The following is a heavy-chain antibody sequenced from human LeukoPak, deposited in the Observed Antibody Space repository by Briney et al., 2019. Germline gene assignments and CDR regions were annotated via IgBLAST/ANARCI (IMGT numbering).Heavy chain of an antibody. CDR3: AKVTGTYCGGDCYNDAFDI. CDR2: IRYDGSTK. CDR1: GFTFRDYA. D-gene: IGHD2-21*02. Sequence: GGSLRLSCVASGFTFRDYAMHWVRQPPGKGLEWVAFIRYDGSTKYYADSVKGRFTISRDNSKNTLYLQMNSLRAEDTAVYYCAKVTGTYCGGDCYNDAFDIWGQGTMVTVSS. J-gene: IGHJ3*02. V-gene: IGHV3-30*02.